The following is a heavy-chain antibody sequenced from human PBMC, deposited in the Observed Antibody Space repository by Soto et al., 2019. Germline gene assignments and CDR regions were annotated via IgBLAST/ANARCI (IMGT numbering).Heavy chain of an antibody. Sequence: PSETLSLTCTVSGGSLSRGGYYWSWIRQHPGKGLEWIGYIYYSGSTYYNPSLKSRVTISVDTSKNQFSLKLSSVTAADTAVYYCARDKITGLFDYWGQGTLVTVSS. D-gene: IGHD2-8*02. CDR3: ARDKITGLFDY. J-gene: IGHJ4*02. CDR1: GGSLSRGGYY. CDR2: IYYSGST. V-gene: IGHV4-31*03.